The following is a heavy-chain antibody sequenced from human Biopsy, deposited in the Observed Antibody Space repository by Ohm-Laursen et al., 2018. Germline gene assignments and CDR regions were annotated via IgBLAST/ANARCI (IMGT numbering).Heavy chain of an antibody. CDR3: ARGGFFAYSTFDY. J-gene: IGHJ4*02. CDR2: INSVGTI. CDR1: GFIFSHYY. Sequence: SLRLSCAASGFIFSHYYMSWIRQAPGKGLEWVSNINSVGTIYYADSVRGRFTISRDNAKNSLYLQMNSLRAEDTAVYYCARGGFFAYSTFDYWGQGALVTVSS. V-gene: IGHV3-11*04. D-gene: IGHD4-11*01.